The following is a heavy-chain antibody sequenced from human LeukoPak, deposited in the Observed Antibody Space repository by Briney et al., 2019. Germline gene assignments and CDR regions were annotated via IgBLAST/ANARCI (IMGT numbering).Heavy chain of an antibody. CDR3: ARDSRLYGSGSYYSFDY. CDR1: GGSISSGDYY. J-gene: IGHJ4*02. D-gene: IGHD3-10*01. Sequence: SQTLSLTCTVPGGSISSGDYYWSWIRQPPGKGLEWIGYISYSRSTYYNPSLKSRITISMDTSKNQFSLRLSSVTAADTAVYYCARDSRLYGSGSYYSFDYWGQGTLVTVSS. CDR2: ISYSRST. V-gene: IGHV4-30-4*01.